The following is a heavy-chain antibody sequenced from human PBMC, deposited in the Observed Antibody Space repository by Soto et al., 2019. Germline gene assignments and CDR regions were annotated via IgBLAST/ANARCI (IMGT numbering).Heavy chain of an antibody. V-gene: IGHV5-51*01. CDR1: GYPFTNYW. Sequence: PGESLKIPCKGSGYPFTNYWIGWVRQMPGKGLGWMGIIYPGDSDTKYNPSFQGQVPISADKSITTTYLRWTSLKASDTAIYYGAASIFYYGMDVWGQGTTVTVSS. CDR3: AASIFYYGMDV. J-gene: IGHJ6*02. CDR2: IYPGDSDT.